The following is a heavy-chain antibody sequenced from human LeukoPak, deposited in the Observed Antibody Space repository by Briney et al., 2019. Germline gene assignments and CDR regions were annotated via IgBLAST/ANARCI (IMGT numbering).Heavy chain of an antibody. CDR1: GGSISSSSYY. CDR3: ARSLWDYVEWNYYGMDA. Sequence: SETLSLTCTVSGGSISSSSYYWSWIRQPPGKGLEWIGYIYYSGSTNYNPSLKSRVTISVDTSKNQFSLKLSSVTAADTAVYYCARSLWDYVEWNYYGMDAWGQGTTVTVSS. CDR2: IYYSGST. D-gene: IGHD4-17*01. J-gene: IGHJ6*02. V-gene: IGHV4-61*01.